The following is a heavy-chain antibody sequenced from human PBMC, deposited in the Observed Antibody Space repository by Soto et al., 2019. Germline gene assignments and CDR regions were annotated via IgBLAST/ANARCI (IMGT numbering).Heavy chain of an antibody. Sequence: GGSLRLSCAASGFTFSSYNMNWVRQAPGKGLEWVSYISSSSTTIKYADSVKGRFTISRDNAKNSLYLQMNSLRAEDTAVYYCARELIFDYWGQGTLVTVSS. CDR2: ISSSSTTI. CDR1: GFTFSSYN. D-gene: IGHD2-21*01. CDR3: ARELIFDY. V-gene: IGHV3-48*01. J-gene: IGHJ4*02.